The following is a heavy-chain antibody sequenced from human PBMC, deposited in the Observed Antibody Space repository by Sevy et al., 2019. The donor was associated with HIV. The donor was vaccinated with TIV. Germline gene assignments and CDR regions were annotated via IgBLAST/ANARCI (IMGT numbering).Heavy chain of an antibody. Sequence: GGSLRLSCAASGFTFSSYGMHWVRQAPGKGLEWVAVIWYDGSNKYYAASVKGRFTISRDNSKNTLYLQMNSLRAEDTAVYYCAKVGTRSGWYSYYYYYMDVWGKGTTVTVSS. D-gene: IGHD6-19*01. V-gene: IGHV3-33*06. J-gene: IGHJ6*03. CDR3: AKVGTRSGWYSYYYYYMDV. CDR1: GFTFSSYG. CDR2: IWYDGSNK.